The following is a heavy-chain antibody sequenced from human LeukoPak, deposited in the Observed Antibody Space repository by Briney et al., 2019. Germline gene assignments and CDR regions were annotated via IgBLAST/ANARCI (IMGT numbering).Heavy chain of an antibody. CDR3: ARVGTWELQRVFDF. D-gene: IGHD1-26*01. J-gene: IGHJ4*02. CDR1: GFAFSDYW. V-gene: IGHV3-7*01. CDR2: INREGNEK. Sequence: GGSLRLSCATFGFAFSDYWMTWVRQLPGKGLEWVANINREGNEKYYVDSVKGRFTISRDNAKNSVDLQMDSLRVEDTAVYYCARVGTWELQRVFDFWGQGTLVTVSS.